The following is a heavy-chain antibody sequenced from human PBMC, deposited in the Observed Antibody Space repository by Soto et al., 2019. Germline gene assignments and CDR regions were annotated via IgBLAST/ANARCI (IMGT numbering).Heavy chain of an antibody. V-gene: IGHV3-21*01. CDR1: GFTFSSYS. D-gene: IGHD3-22*01. CDR3: ARAPGSNMIVVVFDY. Sequence: GGSLRLSCAASGFTFSSYSMNWVRQAPGKGLEWVSSISSSSSYIYYADSVKGRFTISRDNAKNSLYLQMDSLRAEDTAVYYCARAPGSNMIVVVFDYWGQGTLVTVSS. CDR2: ISSSSSYI. J-gene: IGHJ4*02.